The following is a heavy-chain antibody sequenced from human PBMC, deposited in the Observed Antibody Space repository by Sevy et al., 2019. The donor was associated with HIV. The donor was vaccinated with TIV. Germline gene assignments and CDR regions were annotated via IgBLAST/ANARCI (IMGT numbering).Heavy chain of an antibody. D-gene: IGHD4-17*01. V-gene: IGHV3-33*08. CDR2: MWFDGSNK. J-gene: IGHJ5*02. CDR1: GFPFTNHG. CDR3: ARDREFYDHGEYGPTSAPDL. Sequence: GGSLILSCEASGFPFTNHGVHWVRQAPGKGLAWVALMWFDGSNKYYADSVKGRFTVSRDDSKNTLYLQMNSLRADDTAIYYCARDREFYDHGEYGPTSAPDLWGQGTLVTVSS.